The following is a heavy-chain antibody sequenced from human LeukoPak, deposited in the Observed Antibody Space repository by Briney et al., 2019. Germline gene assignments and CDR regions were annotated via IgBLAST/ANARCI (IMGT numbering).Heavy chain of an antibody. CDR2: IQYDVSSE. J-gene: IGHJ3*02. CDR1: GFTFSSYW. CDR3: AREYSGRCIHAFHS. V-gene: IGHV3-33*08. D-gene: IGHD6-13*01. Sequence: GGSLRLSCAASGFTFSSYWMSWVRQAPGKGLEWVAFIQYDVSSEYYADSVKGRFTVSRDNSKNTVYLQMNSLRAEDTAVYYCAREYSGRCIHAFHSWGQGTMVTVSS.